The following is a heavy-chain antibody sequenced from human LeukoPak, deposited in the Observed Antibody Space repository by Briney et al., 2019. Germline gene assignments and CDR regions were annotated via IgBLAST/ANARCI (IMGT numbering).Heavy chain of an antibody. D-gene: IGHD6-19*01. Sequence: ASVKVSCKASGYTFTSYGISWVRQAPGQGLEWMGWISAYNGNTNYAQKLQGRVTMTTDISTSTAYMELRSLRPDDTAVHYCAKSGWPIFHNWFDPWGQGTLVTVSS. CDR1: GYTFTSYG. J-gene: IGHJ5*02. CDR2: ISAYNGNT. V-gene: IGHV1-18*01. CDR3: AKSGWPIFHNWFDP.